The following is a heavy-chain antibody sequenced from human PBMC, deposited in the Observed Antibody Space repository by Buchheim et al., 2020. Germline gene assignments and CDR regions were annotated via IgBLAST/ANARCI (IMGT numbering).Heavy chain of an antibody. D-gene: IGHD2-2*01. V-gene: IGHV3-7*01. CDR1: GFIFKDYW. Sequence: EVQLVESGGGLVQPGGSLRLSCAASGFIFKDYWMTWVRQAPGKGLEWVANIKQDGSEKYYVDSVKGRFTISRDNAKNSLYLQMNSLRAEDTAVYYCARSQGKGYCSSTSCYSFGYYYYGMDVWGQGTT. CDR3: ARSQGKGYCSSTSCYSFGYYYYGMDV. CDR2: IKQDGSEK. J-gene: IGHJ6*02.